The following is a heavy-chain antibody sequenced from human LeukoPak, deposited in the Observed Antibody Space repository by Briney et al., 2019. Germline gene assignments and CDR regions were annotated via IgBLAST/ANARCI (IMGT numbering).Heavy chain of an antibody. D-gene: IGHD3-22*01. CDR2: IYTSGST. Sequence: SETLSLTCTVSGGSISSYYWSWIRQPAGKGLEWIGRIYTSGSTNYNPSLKSRVTMSVDTSKNQFSLKLSSVTAADTAVYYCARDKKASYYDSSGYYYPDAFDIWGQGTTVTVS. CDR3: ARDKKASYYDSSGYYYPDAFDI. V-gene: IGHV4-4*07. J-gene: IGHJ3*02. CDR1: GGSISSYY.